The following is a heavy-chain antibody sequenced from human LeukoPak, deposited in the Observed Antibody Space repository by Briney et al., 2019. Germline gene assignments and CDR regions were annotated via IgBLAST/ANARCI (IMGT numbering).Heavy chain of an antibody. CDR2: IYYSGST. J-gene: IGHJ4*02. CDR3: ARGISVFDY. D-gene: IGHD3-10*01. Sequence: SETLSLTCAVYGGSFSGYYWSWIRQPPGKGLEWIGYIYYSGSTNYNPSLKSRVTISVDTSKNQFPLKLSSVTAADTAVYYCARGISVFDYWGQGTLVTVSS. CDR1: GGSFSGYY. V-gene: IGHV4-59*01.